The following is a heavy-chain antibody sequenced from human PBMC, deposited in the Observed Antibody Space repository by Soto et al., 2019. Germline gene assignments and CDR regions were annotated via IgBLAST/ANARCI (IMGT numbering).Heavy chain of an antibody. CDR1: GYTFTDYW. Sequence: GESLKISCKGSGYTFTDYWIGWVRQLPGKGLEWMGIIYPGASDTRYSPSFQGHVTITVDKSTDTAYLLWNTLRASDTAVYYCVRGHVWGSYRFFDYWGQGTLVTVSS. D-gene: IGHD3-16*02. V-gene: IGHV5-51*01. CDR2: IYPGASDT. J-gene: IGHJ4*02. CDR3: VRGHVWGSYRFFDY.